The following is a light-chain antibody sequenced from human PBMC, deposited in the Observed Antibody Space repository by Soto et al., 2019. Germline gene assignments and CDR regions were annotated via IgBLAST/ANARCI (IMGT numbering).Light chain of an antibody. Sequence: QSVLTQPPSVSGAPGQRVTISCTVSSSNIGAGYAVHWYQQLPGTAPKLLIYGNSNRPSGVPDRFSGSKSGTSASLAITGLQDEEEAYYYCQYYDSILSGSVFGGGTKLTVL. V-gene: IGLV1-40*01. J-gene: IGLJ3*02. CDR3: QYYDSILSGSV. CDR2: GNS. CDR1: SSNIGAGYA.